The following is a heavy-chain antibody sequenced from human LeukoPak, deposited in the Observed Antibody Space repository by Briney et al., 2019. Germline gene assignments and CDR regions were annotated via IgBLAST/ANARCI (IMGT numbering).Heavy chain of an antibody. D-gene: IGHD4-17*01. J-gene: IGHJ5*02. CDR2: ISGSSTFI. CDR3: ARNEADTVTTGFWFDP. CDR1: GFTFSSYP. V-gene: IGHV3-21*01. Sequence: GGSLRLSCSASGFTFSSYPMNWVRQTPGKGLEWVSSISGSSTFIYDADSVKGRFTISRDNAKNSLYLQMNSLRAEDTAVYYCARNEADTVTTGFWFDPWGQGTLVTVSS.